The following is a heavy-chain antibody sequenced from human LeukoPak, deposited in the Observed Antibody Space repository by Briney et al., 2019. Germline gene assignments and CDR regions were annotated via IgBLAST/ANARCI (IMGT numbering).Heavy chain of an antibody. Sequence: GGSLRLSCAASGFTFSSYAMSWVRQAPGKGLEWVSAISGSGGSTYYADSVKGRFTISRDNSKNTLHLQMNSLRAEDTAVYYCARVRVASRRGYSYGYSYYFDYWGQGTLVTVSS. CDR1: GFTFSSYA. CDR2: ISGSGGST. V-gene: IGHV3-23*01. J-gene: IGHJ4*02. D-gene: IGHD5-18*01. CDR3: ARVRVASRRGYSYGYSYYFDY.